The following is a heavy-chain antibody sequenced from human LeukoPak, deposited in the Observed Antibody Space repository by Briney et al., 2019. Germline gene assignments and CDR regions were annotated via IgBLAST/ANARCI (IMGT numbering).Heavy chain of an antibody. D-gene: IGHD5-18*01. CDR3: ARGQDSYGYGTIDY. V-gene: IGHV4-38-2*02. J-gene: IGHJ4*02. CDR2: INHSGST. CDR1: GYSISSDYY. Sequence: ASETLSLTCTVSGYSISSDYYWAWIRQPPGKGLEWIGEINHSGSTNYNPSLKSRVTISVDTSKNQFSLKLSSVTAADTAVYYCARGQDSYGYGTIDYWGQGTLVTVSS.